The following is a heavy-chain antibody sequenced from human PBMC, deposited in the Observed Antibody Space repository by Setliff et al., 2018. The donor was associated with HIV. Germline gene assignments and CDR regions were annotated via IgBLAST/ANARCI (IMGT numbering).Heavy chain of an antibody. CDR1: GGSISTSRYD. J-gene: IGHJ4*02. Sequence: SETLSLTCTVSGGSISTSRYDWGWIRQPPGKGLDWIGSINYRGNTYYNPSLKSRAAISVDTSKNQRSLKRSSVTAADTAVYYCIIAYSSGWLAPMGFDSWGQGTLVTVSS. V-gene: IGHV4-39*01. D-gene: IGHD6-19*01. CDR2: INYRGNT. CDR3: IIAYSSGWLAPMGFDS.